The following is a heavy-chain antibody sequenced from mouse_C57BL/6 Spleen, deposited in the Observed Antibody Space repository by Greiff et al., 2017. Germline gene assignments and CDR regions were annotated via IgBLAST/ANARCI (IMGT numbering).Heavy chain of an antibody. V-gene: IGHV3-6*01. CDR1: GYSITSGYY. CDR2: ISYGGSN. J-gene: IGHJ3*01. CDR3: AREEGNDDFAWFAY. Sequence: DVQLQESGPGLVKPSQSLSLTCSVTGYSITSGYYWNWIRQFPGNKLEWMGYISYGGSNNYNPSLKNRISITRATSKNQFFLKLNSVTTEDTATYYCAREEGNDDFAWFAYWGQGTLVTVSA. D-gene: IGHD2-2*01.